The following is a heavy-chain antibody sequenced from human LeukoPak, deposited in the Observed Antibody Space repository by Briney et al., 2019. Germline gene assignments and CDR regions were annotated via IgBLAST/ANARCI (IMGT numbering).Heavy chain of an antibody. CDR3: ARELYYYGSGSYSTYNWFDP. CDR2: IYYSGST. D-gene: IGHD3-10*01. V-gene: IGHV4-59*01. Sequence: SETLSLTCTVSGGSISSYYWSWIRQPPGKGLEWIGYIYYSGSTNYNPSLKSRVTISVDTSKNQFSLKLSSVTAADTAVCYCARELYYYGSGSYSTYNWFDPWGQGTLVTVSS. J-gene: IGHJ5*02. CDR1: GGSISSYY.